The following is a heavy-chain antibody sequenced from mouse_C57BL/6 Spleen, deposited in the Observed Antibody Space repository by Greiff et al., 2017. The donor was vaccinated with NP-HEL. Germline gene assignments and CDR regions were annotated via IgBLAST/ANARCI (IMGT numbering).Heavy chain of an antibody. V-gene: IGHV1-18*01. CDR2: INPNNGGT. J-gene: IGHJ3*01. CDR3: ARYRDDGYFAWFAY. D-gene: IGHD2-3*01. Sequence: VQLKQSGPELVKPGASVKIPCKASGYTFTDYNMDWVKQSHGKSLEWIGYINPNNGGTIYNQKFKGKATLTVDKSSSTAYMELRSLTSEDTAVYYCARYRDDGYFAWFAYWGQGTLVTVSA. CDR1: GYTFTDYN.